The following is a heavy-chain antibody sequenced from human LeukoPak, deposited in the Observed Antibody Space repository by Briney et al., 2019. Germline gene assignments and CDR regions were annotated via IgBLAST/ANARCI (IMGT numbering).Heavy chain of an antibody. D-gene: IGHD5-12*01. CDR2: IYTSGSI. V-gene: IGHV4-61*02. J-gene: IGHJ4*02. Sequence: SQTLSLTCTVSGGSISSDNYHWSWIRQPAGKGLEWIGRIYTSGSINYNPSLKSRVTISVDTSKNQFSLKLSSVTAADTAVYYCARAALRTPLTYFDYWGQGTLVTVSS. CDR3: ARAALRTPLTYFDY. CDR1: GGSISSDNYH.